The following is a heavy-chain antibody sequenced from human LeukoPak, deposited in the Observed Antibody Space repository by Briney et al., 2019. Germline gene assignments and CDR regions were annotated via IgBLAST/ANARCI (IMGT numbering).Heavy chain of an antibody. CDR1: GGSISSSSYY. CDR3: ASHPYGESYFHY. J-gene: IGHJ4*02. V-gene: IGHV4-39*01. CDR2: IYYSGST. Sequence: PSETLSLTCTVSGGSISSSSYYWGWIRQPPGTGLEWIGSIYYSGSTYYNPSLKSRVTISVDTSKNQFSLKLSSVTAADTAAYYCASHPYGESYFHYWGQGTLVTVSS. D-gene: IGHD4-17*01.